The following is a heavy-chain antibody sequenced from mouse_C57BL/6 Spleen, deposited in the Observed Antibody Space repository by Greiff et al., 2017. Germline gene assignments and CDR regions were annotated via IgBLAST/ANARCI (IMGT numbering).Heavy chain of an antibody. CDR3: ARHGYYGTFDY. CDR1: GFTFSDYY. D-gene: IGHD1-1*01. V-gene: IGHV5-12*01. CDR2: ISNGGGST. Sequence: EVQGVESGGGLVQPGGSLKLSCAASGFTFSDYYMYWVRQTPEKRLEWVAYISNGGGSTYYPDTVKGRFTISRDNAKNTLYLQMSRLKSEDTAMYYCARHGYYGTFDYWGQGTTLTVSS. J-gene: IGHJ2*01.